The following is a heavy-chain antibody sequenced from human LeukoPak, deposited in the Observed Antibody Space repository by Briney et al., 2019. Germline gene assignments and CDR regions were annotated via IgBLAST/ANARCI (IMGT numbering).Heavy chain of an antibody. J-gene: IGHJ6*03. Sequence: ASVKVSCKASGYTFTGYYMHWVRQAPGQGLEWMGWINPNSGGTNYAQKFQGRVTMTRDTSISTAYMELSRLRSDDTAVYYCARGDYYDFWSGPSYYYYYMDVWGKGTTVTVSS. CDR2: INPNSGGT. V-gene: IGHV1-2*02. CDR1: GYTFTGYY. D-gene: IGHD3-3*01. CDR3: ARGDYYDFWSGPSYYYYYMDV.